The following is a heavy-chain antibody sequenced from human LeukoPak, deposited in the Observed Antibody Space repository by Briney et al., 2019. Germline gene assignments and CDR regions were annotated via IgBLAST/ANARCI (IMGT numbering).Heavy chain of an antibody. J-gene: IGHJ6*03. CDR1: GFTFDDYG. CDR2: INWNGGST. V-gene: IGHV3-20*04. D-gene: IGHD3-16*01. CDR3: ARDLRLTYYYYMDV. Sequence: GGSLRLSCAPSGFTFDDYGMSWVRQPPGKGLGWVSGINWNGGSTGYADSVKGRFTISRDNAKNSLYLQMNSLRAEDTALYYCARDLRLTYYYYMDVWGKGTTVTVSS.